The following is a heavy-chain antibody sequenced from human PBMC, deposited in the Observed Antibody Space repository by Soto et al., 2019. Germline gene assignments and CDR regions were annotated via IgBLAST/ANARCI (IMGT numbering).Heavy chain of an antibody. Sequence: QVQLQESGPGLVKPSETLSLTCTVSGGAIGSHYWTWIRQPAGKGLEWIGRIYSSGSTKYNPSLQSRVTMSLDTSKNQFSLRLESVTAADTAVYYCARGQRFSDWFDPWGQGTLVTVSS. CDR1: GGAIGSHY. D-gene: IGHD6-25*01. CDR3: ARGQRFSDWFDP. CDR2: IYSSGST. J-gene: IGHJ5*02. V-gene: IGHV4-4*07.